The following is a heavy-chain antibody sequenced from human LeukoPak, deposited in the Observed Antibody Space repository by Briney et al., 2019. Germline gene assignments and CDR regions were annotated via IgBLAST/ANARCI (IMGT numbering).Heavy chain of an antibody. CDR1: GYTFTSYD. Sequence: ASVKVSCKASGYTFTSYDISWVRQAPGQGLEWMGWISGYNGNTNYAQNFQVRVTMTKDTSTNTAYMELRSLRSDDTAIYYCARSSLQLEPPRYWGQGTLVTVSS. CDR3: ARSSLQLEPPRY. CDR2: ISGYNGNT. D-gene: IGHD1-1*01. V-gene: IGHV1-18*01. J-gene: IGHJ4*02.